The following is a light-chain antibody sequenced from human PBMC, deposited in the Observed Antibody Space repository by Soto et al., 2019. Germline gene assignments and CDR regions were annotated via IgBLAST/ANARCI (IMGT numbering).Light chain of an antibody. CDR2: AAS. CDR3: QQSYSTPRT. V-gene: IGKV1-39*01. Sequence: DIQMTQSPSSLSASVGDRVTITCRASQSISSYLNWSQQKAGKAPKLLIYAASSLQSGVPSRFSGSGSGTDFTLTISSLQPEDVAIYYCQQSYSTPRTFGQGTKVEIK. J-gene: IGKJ1*01. CDR1: QSISSY.